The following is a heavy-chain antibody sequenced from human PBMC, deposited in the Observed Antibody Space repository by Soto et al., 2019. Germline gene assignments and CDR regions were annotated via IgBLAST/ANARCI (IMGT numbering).Heavy chain of an antibody. D-gene: IGHD3-10*01. CDR1: GGSLSGYY. V-gene: IGHV4-34*01. Sequence: ASETLSLTCAVYGGSLSGYYWSWIRQPPGKGLEWIGEINHSGSTNYNPSLKSRVTISVDTSKNQFSLKLSSVTAADTAVYYCARESMVRGVILFDYWGQGTLVTVSS. CDR3: ARESMVRGVILFDY. J-gene: IGHJ4*02. CDR2: INHSGST.